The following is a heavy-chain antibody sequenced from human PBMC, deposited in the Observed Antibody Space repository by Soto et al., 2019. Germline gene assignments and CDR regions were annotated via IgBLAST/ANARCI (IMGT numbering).Heavy chain of an antibody. CDR3: ATLGGYIQAFPS. CDR1: GGSIRDYY. V-gene: IGHV4-59*08. CDR2: IYYTGTT. D-gene: IGHD3-22*01. Sequence: SENLSLTCTVSGGSIRDYYRGWIRQSPGKGLEWIGYIYYTGTTKYNPSLKSRVTISVDSSKNQFSLKLDSVTAADTAVYYCATLGGYIQAFPSWGQVSL. J-gene: IGHJ1*01.